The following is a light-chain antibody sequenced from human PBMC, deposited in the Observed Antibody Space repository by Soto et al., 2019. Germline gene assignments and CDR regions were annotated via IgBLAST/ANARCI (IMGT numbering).Light chain of an antibody. V-gene: IGKV3-20*01. J-gene: IGKJ1*01. CDR1: QSVSSSY. CDR3: QQYGTSPRT. Sequence: EIVLTQSPGTLSLSPGERATLSCRASQSVSSSYLAWYQQKPGRAPRLLIYGTSSRATGIPDRFSGSGSGTDFTLIISRLEPEDFAVYYCQQYGTSPRTFGQGTKWIS. CDR2: GTS.